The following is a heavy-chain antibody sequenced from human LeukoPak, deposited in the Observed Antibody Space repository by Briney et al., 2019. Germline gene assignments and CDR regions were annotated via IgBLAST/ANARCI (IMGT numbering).Heavy chain of an antibody. V-gene: IGHV4-59*10. Sequence: PSETVSLTCSVSGDSISRYYWNWIRQSAGKGLEWIGRIYKNGNTHYNPSLKSRVTISADTSKNQFSLKLTSVTAADTAVYYCARYRGTYGYYFDYWGQGKLVIVSS. J-gene: IGHJ4*02. CDR1: GDSISRYY. CDR2: IYKNGNT. D-gene: IGHD5-24*01. CDR3: ARYRGTYGYYFDY.